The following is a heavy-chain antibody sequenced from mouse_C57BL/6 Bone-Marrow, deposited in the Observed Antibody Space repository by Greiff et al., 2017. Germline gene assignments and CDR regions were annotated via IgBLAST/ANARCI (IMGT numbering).Heavy chain of an antibody. CDR3: AFRTGTSAFAY. J-gene: IGHJ3*01. Sequence: QVQLQQSGPELVKPGASVKISCKASGYAFSSSWMNWVKQRPGKGLEWIGRIYPGDGDTNYNGKFKGKATLTADKSSSTAYMQLSSLTSEDSAVYFCAFRTGTSAFAYWGQGTLVTVSA. CDR1: GYAFSSSW. V-gene: IGHV1-82*01. D-gene: IGHD4-1*01. CDR2: IYPGDGDT.